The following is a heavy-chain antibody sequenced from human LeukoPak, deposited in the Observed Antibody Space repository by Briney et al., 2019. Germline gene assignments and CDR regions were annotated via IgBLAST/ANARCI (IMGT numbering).Heavy chain of an antibody. CDR2: ITGPGGST. CDR1: GFTFSTYA. D-gene: IGHD4-23*01. CDR3: AKDPPSLRWSFDY. V-gene: IGHV3-23*01. Sequence: PGGSLRLSCAASGFTFSTYAMSWVRRTPGKGLEWVSVITGPGGSTYYTDSVKGRFTISRDNSKSTLYLQMNSLRAEDTAVYYCAKDPPSLRWSFDYWGQGTLVTVSS. J-gene: IGHJ4*02.